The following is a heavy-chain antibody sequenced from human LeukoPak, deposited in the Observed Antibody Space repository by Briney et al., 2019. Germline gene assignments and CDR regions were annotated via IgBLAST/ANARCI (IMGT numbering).Heavy chain of an antibody. Sequence: SETLSLTCVVSGGSISSSNWWSWVRQPPEKGLEWIGEIYHSGSTNYNPSLKGRVTISVDTSKNQFSLKLSSVTAADTAVYYCARGLGTLTHWGQGTLVTVSS. J-gene: IGHJ4*02. V-gene: IGHV4-4*02. CDR2: IYHSGST. CDR1: GGSISSSNW. D-gene: IGHD1/OR15-1a*01. CDR3: ARGLGTLTH.